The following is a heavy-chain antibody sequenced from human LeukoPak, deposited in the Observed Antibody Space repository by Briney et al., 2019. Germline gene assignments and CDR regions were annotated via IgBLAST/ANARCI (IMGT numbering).Heavy chain of an antibody. D-gene: IGHD6-19*01. Sequence: GGSLRLSCTASGFTFSGYAMHWVRQAPGKGLEWVAVMSYDGSKKYYADSVTGRFTISRDNSKNTLYLQMNSLRPEDTAVYYCARRGASSGGLDYWGQGTLVTVSS. CDR2: MSYDGSKK. V-gene: IGHV3-30*04. CDR3: ARRGASSGGLDY. CDR1: GFTFSGYA. J-gene: IGHJ4*02.